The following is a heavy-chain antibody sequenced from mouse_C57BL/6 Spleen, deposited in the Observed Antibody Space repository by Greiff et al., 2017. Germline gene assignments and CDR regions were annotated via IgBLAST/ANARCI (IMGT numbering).Heavy chain of an antibody. CDR1: GYAFSSSW. D-gene: IGHD1-1*01. V-gene: IGHV1-82*01. CDR3: AREGGSSLDY. Sequence: VKLVASGPELVKPGASVKLSCKASGYAFSSSWMNWVKQRPGKGLEWIGRIYPGGGDTKYNGKFKGKATVTADKSSSTAYMKLSSLKSEDSEVSFCAREGGSSLDYWGQGTTLTVSS. J-gene: IGHJ2*01. CDR2: IYPGGGDT.